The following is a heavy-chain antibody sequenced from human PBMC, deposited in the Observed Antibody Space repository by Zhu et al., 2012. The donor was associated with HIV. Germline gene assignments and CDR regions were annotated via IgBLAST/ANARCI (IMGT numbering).Heavy chain of an antibody. CDR1: GDSISSGDYY. V-gene: IGHV4-30-4*01. Sequence: QVHLQESGPGLVKPSQTLSLTCTVSGDSISSGDYYWNWIRQSPGKGLEWIGYIYYSGNTYYNPSLKSRVTVSMDMSKNHFSLKPSSVTAADTAVYYCARGRGFYYFDYWGQGALVTVSS. CDR3: ARGRGFYYFDY. D-gene: IGHD3-10*01. J-gene: IGHJ4*02. CDR2: IYYSGNT.